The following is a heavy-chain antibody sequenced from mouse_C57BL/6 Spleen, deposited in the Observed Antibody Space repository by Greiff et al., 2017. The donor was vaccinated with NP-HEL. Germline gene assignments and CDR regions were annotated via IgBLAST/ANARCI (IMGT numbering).Heavy chain of an antibody. J-gene: IGHJ3*01. CDR2: ISGGGGNT. CDR3: ASHYYGSIY. Sequence: DVKLVESGGGLVKPGGSLKLSCAASGFTFSSYTMSWVRQTPEKRLEWVATISGGGGNTYYPDSVKGRFTISRDNAKNTLYLQMSSLRSEDTALYYCASHYYGSIYWGQGTLVTVSA. CDR1: GFTFSSYT. V-gene: IGHV5-9*01. D-gene: IGHD1-1*01.